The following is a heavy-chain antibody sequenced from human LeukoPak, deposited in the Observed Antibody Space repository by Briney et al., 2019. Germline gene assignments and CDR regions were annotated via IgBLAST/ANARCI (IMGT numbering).Heavy chain of an antibody. V-gene: IGHV3-64*01. D-gene: IGHD1-14*01. CDR2: ITPDGGTT. CDR3: ARGNPRGFTEA. Sequence: PGGSLRLSCAASGFALSSYVMHWVRQAPGKGPESVSAITPDGGTTYYANSVKGRFTISRDNSKNTLYLQMGSLTTDDMAVYYCARGNPRGFTEAWGQGTLLTVSS. CDR1: GFALSSYV. J-gene: IGHJ5*02.